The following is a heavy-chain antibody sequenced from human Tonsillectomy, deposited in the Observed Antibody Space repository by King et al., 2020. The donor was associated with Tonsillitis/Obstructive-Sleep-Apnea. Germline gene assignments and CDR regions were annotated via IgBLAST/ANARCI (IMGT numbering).Heavy chain of an antibody. V-gene: IGHV4-34*01. CDR2: INHSGST. D-gene: IGHD3-22*01. J-gene: IGHJ3*02. CDR1: GGSFSGYY. Sequence: VQLQQWGAGLLKPSETLSLTCAVYGGSFSGYYWSWIRQPPGKGLEWIGEINHSGSTNYNPSLKSRVTISVDTSKNQFSLKLSSVTAADTAVYYCATGALDSSGYYGDAFDIWGQGTMVTVSS. CDR3: ATGALDSSGYYGDAFDI.